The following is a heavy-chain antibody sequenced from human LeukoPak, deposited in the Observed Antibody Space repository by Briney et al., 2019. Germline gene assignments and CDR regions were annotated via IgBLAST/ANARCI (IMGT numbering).Heavy chain of an antibody. V-gene: IGHV3-48*03. Sequence: PGGSLRLSCAASGFTFSSYEMNWVRQAPGKGLEWVSYISSSGSTIYYADSVKGRFTTSRDNAKNSLYLQMNSLRAEDTAVYYCARDGAYSSSWVWFDPWGQGTLVTVSS. CDR3: ARDGAYSSSWVWFDP. J-gene: IGHJ5*02. CDR2: ISSSGSTI. CDR1: GFTFSSYE. D-gene: IGHD6-13*01.